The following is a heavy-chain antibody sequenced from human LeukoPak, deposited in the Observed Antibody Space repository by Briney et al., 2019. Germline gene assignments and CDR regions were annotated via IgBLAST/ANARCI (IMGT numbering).Heavy chain of an antibody. Sequence: GESLQISCKGSGYSFTSYWIGWVRQMPGKGLEWMGIINTDNSDTRYSPSFQGQVTIPADKSISTAYLQWSSLKASDTAMYYCSRGGYNYGLDYWGQGTLVTVSS. CDR3: SRGGYNYGLDY. CDR2: INTDNSDT. J-gene: IGHJ4*02. V-gene: IGHV5-51*01. D-gene: IGHD5-12*01. CDR1: GYSFTSYW.